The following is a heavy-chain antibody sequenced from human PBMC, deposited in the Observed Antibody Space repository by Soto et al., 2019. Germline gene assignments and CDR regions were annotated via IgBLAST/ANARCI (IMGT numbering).Heavy chain of an antibody. V-gene: IGHV1-69*01. CDR2: IIPIFGTA. D-gene: IGHD6-6*01. CDR3: AIEYSSSPPYYPIGY. Sequence: QVQLVQSGAEVKKPGSSVKVSCKASVGTFSSYSISWVRQAPGQGLEWMGGIIPIFGTANYAQKVQGRVTITADESTSTAYMELSSLRSEDTAVYYGAIEYSSSPPYYPIGYWGQGTLVTVSS. CDR1: VGTFSSYS. J-gene: IGHJ4*02.